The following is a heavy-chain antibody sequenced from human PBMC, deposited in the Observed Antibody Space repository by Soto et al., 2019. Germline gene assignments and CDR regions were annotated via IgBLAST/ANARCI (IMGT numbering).Heavy chain of an antibody. CDR1: GYTFTSYG. D-gene: IGHD4-4*01. CDR3: ARGVPLRPSDFRVHYMDV. V-gene: IGHV1-18*01. J-gene: IGHJ6*03. CDR2: ISAYNGNT. Sequence: ASVKVSCKASGYTFTSYGISWVRQAPGQGLEWMGWISAYNGNTNYAQKLQGRVTMTTDTSTSTAYMELRSLRSDDTAVYYCARGVPLRPSDFRVHYMDVWGKGTTVTVSS.